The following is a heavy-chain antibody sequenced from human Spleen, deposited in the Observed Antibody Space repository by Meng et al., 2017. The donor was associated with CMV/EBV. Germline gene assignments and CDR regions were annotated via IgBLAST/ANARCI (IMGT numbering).Heavy chain of an antibody. CDR2: INHSGTT. V-gene: IGHV4-34*01. Sequence: SETLSLTCAVSGGSFSDHFWSWIRQSPDRGLEWIAEINHSGTTNYNPSLKSRVTMSLDTSKNQFSLKLSSVTAADTAVYYCARVKYYDFWSGYYSRSHYYYYGMDVWGQGTTVTVSS. CDR1: GGSFSDHF. J-gene: IGHJ6*02. D-gene: IGHD3-3*01. CDR3: ARVKYYDFWSGYYSRSHYYYYGMDV.